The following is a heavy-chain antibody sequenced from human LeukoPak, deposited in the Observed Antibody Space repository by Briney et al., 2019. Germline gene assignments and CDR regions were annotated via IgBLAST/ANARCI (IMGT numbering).Heavy chain of an antibody. V-gene: IGHV3-11*04. D-gene: IGHD5-12*01. J-gene: IGHJ4*02. CDR2: ISSSGSTI. CDR3: ARVGIVATIADY. CDR1: GFTFSDYY. Sequence: GGSLRLSCAASGFTFSDYYMSWIRQAPGKGLEGVSYISSSGSTIYYADSVKGRFTISRDNAKNSLYLQMNSLRDEDTAVYYCARVGIVATIADYWGQGTLVTVSS.